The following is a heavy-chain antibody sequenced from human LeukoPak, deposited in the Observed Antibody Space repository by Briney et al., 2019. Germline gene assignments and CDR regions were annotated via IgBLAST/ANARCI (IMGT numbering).Heavy chain of an antibody. CDR2: KSYDGSNK. CDR1: GFTFSSYA. D-gene: IGHD1-26*01. Sequence: GGSLRLSCAASGFTFSSYAMHWVRQAPGKGLEWVAVKSYDGSNKYYADSVKGRFTISRDTAKNTLYLQMNSLRAEDTAVYYCTRAGGSYSPLGSWGQGTLVTVS. CDR3: TRAGGSYSPLGS. V-gene: IGHV3-30-3*01. J-gene: IGHJ4*02.